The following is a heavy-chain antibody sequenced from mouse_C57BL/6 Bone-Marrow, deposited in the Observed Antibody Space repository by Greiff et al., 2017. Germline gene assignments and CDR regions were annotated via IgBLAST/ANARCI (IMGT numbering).Heavy chain of an antibody. CDR3: ALYYSKRGNFDY. CDR1: GYTFTDYY. D-gene: IGHD2-5*01. Sequence: QVQLQQSGAELVRPGASVKLSCKASGYTFTDYYINWVQQRPGQGLEWIARIYPGSGNTYYNEKFKGKATLTAEKSSSTAYMQLSSLTSEDSAVYFCALYYSKRGNFDYWGQGTTLTVSS. V-gene: IGHV1-76*01. J-gene: IGHJ2*01. CDR2: IYPGSGNT.